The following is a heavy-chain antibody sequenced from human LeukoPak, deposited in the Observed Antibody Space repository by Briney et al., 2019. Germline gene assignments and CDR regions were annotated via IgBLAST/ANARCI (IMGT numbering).Heavy chain of an antibody. CDR3: AKDGPREQGGSYYFDY. CDR2: TYYRSKWYN. D-gene: IGHD3-16*01. Sequence: SQTLSLTCVISGDSVSSNSAAWNWIRQSPSRGLEWLGRTYYRSKWYNDYAVSVKSRITINPDTSKNQFSLQLNSVTPEDTAVYFCAKDGPREQGGSYYFDYWGQGTLVTVSS. CDR1: GDSVSSNSAA. J-gene: IGHJ4*02. V-gene: IGHV6-1*01.